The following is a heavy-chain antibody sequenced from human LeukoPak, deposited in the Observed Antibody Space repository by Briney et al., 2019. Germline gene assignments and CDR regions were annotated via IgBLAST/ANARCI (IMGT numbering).Heavy chain of an antibody. CDR2: IYYSGST. J-gene: IGHJ4*02. Sequence: SETLSLTCTVSGGSISSSTYYWGWIRQPPGKGLGWIGTIYYSGSTYYNPSLKSRVTISVDTSKNQFSLRLRSVTAADTAVYYCAKSGGYGLIDYWGQGTLVTVSS. CDR3: AKSGGYGLIDY. V-gene: IGHV4-39*01. D-gene: IGHD1-26*01. CDR1: GGSISSSTYY.